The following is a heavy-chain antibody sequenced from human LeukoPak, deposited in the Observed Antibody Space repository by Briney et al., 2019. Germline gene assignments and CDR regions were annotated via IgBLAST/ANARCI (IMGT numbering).Heavy chain of an antibody. CDR1: GFTVSSNY. CDR2: ISSSGSTI. Sequence: GGSLRLSCAASGFTVSSNYMSWIRQAPGKGLEWVSYISSSGSTIYYADSVKGRFTISRDNAKNSLYLQMNSLRAEDTAVYYCARDRIWFGEYGAGYMDVWGKGTTVTVSS. D-gene: IGHD3-10*01. CDR3: ARDRIWFGEYGAGYMDV. V-gene: IGHV3-11*04. J-gene: IGHJ6*03.